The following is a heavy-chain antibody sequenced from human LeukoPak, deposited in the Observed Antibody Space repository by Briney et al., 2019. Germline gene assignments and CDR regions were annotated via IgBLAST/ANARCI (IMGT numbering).Heavy chain of an antibody. CDR1: GFTFSSYA. J-gene: IGHJ4*02. V-gene: IGHV3-23*01. Sequence: GRSLRLSCAASGFTFSSYAMSWVRQTPTKGLQWVSALSVSGDRTYYADSVKGRFTISRDNSKNTLFLQMNNLRAEDTAVYYCAKERPADYYFDYWGQGTLVTVSS. CDR2: LSVSGDRT. CDR3: AKERPADYYFDY.